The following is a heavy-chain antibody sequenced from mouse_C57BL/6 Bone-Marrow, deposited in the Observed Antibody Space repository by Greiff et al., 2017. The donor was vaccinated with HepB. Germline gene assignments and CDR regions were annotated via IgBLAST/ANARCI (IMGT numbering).Heavy chain of an antibody. Sequence: QVQLQQPGAELVRPGTSVKLSCKASGYTFTSYWMHWVKQRPGQGLEWIGVIDPSDSYTNYNQKFKGKATLTVDTSSSTAYMQLSSLTSDDSAVYYCARFGNTWFAYWGQGTLVTVSA. J-gene: IGHJ3*01. D-gene: IGHD2-1*01. V-gene: IGHV1-59*01. CDR3: ARFGNTWFAY. CDR1: GYTFTSYW. CDR2: IDPSDSYT.